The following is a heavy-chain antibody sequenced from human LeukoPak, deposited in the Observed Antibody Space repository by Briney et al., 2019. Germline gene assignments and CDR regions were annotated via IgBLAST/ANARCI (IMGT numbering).Heavy chain of an antibody. CDR3: AREFSWSYNY. CDR1: GFTFSSYS. CDR2: ISSSSSTI. Sequence: GGSLRLSCAASGFTFSSYSMNWVRQAPGKGLEWVSYISSSSSTIYYADSVKGRFTISRDNAKNSVYLQMNSLGDEDTAVYYCAREFSWSYNYWGQGTLVTVSS. V-gene: IGHV3-48*02. J-gene: IGHJ4*02. D-gene: IGHD1-26*01.